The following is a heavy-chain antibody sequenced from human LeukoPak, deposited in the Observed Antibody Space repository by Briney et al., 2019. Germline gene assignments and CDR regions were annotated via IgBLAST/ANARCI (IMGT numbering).Heavy chain of an antibody. Sequence: GGSLRLSCAASGFTFSSYAMNWVRQAPGKGLEWVSGISGSGGTTYYADSVKGRFTISRDNSKNTLYLQMNSLRAEDTAVYYCAKMGDIVVVPVALHYFDYWGQGTLATVSS. CDR1: GFTFSSYA. J-gene: IGHJ4*02. D-gene: IGHD2-2*01. CDR3: AKMGDIVVVPVALHYFDY. CDR2: ISGSGGTT. V-gene: IGHV3-23*01.